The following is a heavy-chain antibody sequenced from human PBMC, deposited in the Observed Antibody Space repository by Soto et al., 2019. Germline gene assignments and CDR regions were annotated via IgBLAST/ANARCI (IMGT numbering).Heavy chain of an antibody. CDR2: IWYDGSNK. Sequence: GGSLRLSCAASGFTFSSYGMHWVRQAPGKGLEWVAVIWYDGSNKYYADSVKGRFTISRDNSKNTLYLQMNSLRAEDTAVYYCERDPRPDGFDIWGQGTMVTVSS. V-gene: IGHV3-33*01. CDR3: ERDPRPDGFDI. D-gene: IGHD6-6*01. J-gene: IGHJ3*02. CDR1: GFTFSSYG.